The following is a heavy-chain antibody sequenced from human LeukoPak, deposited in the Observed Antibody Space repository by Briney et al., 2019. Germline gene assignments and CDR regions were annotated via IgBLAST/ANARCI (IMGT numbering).Heavy chain of an antibody. Sequence: GGSLRLSCAASGFTFSSYSMNWVRQAPGKGLEWVSSISSSSSYIYYADSVKGRFTISRDNAKNSLYLQMNSLRAEDTAVYYCARGATPSQWELLGAFDIWGQGTMVTVSS. D-gene: IGHD1-26*01. CDR3: ARGATPSQWELLGAFDI. CDR1: GFTFSSYS. J-gene: IGHJ3*02. V-gene: IGHV3-21*01. CDR2: ISSSSSYI.